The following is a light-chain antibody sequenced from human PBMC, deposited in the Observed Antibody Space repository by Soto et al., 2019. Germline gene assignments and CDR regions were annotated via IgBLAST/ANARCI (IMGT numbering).Light chain of an antibody. V-gene: IGKV3-15*01. CDR3: QQYNNWPPTWT. Sequence: EIVMTQSPATLSVSPGERATLSCRASQSVSSNLAWYQQKPGQAPRLLIYGASTRATAIPARFSGSGSGTEYTLTISSLQSEDFAVYYCQQYNNWPPTWTCGQGTKVEIK. CDR1: QSVSSN. J-gene: IGKJ1*01. CDR2: GAS.